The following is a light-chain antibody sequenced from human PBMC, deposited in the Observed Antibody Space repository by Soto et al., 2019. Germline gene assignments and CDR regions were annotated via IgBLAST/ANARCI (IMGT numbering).Light chain of an antibody. V-gene: IGKV1D-8*01. Sequence: VIWMTQSPSLLSASTGDGWTISCLMSQGISSYLAWYQQKPGKAPELLIYAASTLQSGVPSRFSGSGSGTDFTLTISCLQSEDFATYYCQQYYSFPLTFGGGTKVDIK. CDR3: QQYYSFPLT. CDR1: QGISSY. CDR2: AAS. J-gene: IGKJ4*01.